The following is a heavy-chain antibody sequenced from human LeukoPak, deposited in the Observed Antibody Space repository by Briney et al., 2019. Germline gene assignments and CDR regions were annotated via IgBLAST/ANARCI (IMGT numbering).Heavy chain of an antibody. V-gene: IGHV1-69*04. D-gene: IGHD6-19*01. CDR2: IIPILGIA. J-gene: IGHJ1*01. Sequence: ASVTVSCTASGATFSSYAISWVRQAPGQGLEWMGRIIPILGIANYAQKFQGRVTITAGKSTSTAYMELSSLRSEDTAVYYCASGFESSGWYFQHWGQGTLVTVSS. CDR3: ASGFESSGWYFQH. CDR1: GATFSSYA.